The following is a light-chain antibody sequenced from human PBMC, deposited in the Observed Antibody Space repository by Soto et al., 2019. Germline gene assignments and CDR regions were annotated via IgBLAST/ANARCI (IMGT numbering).Light chain of an antibody. CDR3: QQSYSTPRT. CDR2: GAS. CDR1: QSVSRN. Sequence: EVVLTQSPATLSVSPGDRATLSCRASQSVSRNLAWYQQKPGQAPRLLIYGASTRATGVPARFSGSGSATDFTLTISSLQPEDFATYYCQQSYSTPRTFGGGTKVEIK. J-gene: IGKJ4*01. V-gene: IGKV3-15*01.